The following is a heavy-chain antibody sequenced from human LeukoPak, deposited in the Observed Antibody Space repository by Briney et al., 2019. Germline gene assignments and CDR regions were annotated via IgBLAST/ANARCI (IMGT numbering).Heavy chain of an antibody. CDR1: GGSISSGSYY. CDR2: IYTSGST. CDR3: ARATWELHDY. V-gene: IGHV4-61*02. J-gene: IGHJ4*02. Sequence: SETLSLTCTVSGGSISSGSYYWSWIRQPAGKGLEWIGRIYTSGSTNYNPSLKSRVTISVDTSKDQFSLKLSSVTAADTAVYYCARATWELHDYWGQGTLVTVSS. D-gene: IGHD1-26*01.